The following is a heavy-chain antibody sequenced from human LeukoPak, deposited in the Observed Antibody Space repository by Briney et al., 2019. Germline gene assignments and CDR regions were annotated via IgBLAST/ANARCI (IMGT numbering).Heavy chain of an antibody. V-gene: IGHV3-21*04. CDR1: GFTFSGYN. CDR3: ARESVRGWGGRPLYYYYMDV. J-gene: IGHJ6*03. Sequence: GGSLRLSCVASGFTFSGYNMNWVRQAPGKGLEWVSSISSSSSYIYYADSVKGRFTISRDNAKNSLYLQMNSLRAEDTAVYYCARESVRGWGGRPLYYYYMDVWGKGTAVTISS. D-gene: IGHD4-23*01. CDR2: ISSSSSYI.